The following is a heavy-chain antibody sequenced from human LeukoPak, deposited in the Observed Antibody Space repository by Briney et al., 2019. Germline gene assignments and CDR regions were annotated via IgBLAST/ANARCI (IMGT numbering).Heavy chain of an antibody. V-gene: IGHV4-30-2*01. Sequence: PSETLSLTCTVSGGSISSGGYYWSWIRQPPGKGLEWIGYIYHSGSTYYNPSLKSRVTISVGRSKNQFSLKLSSVTAADTAVYYCARDLGYCSSTSCRDYWGQGTLVTVSS. J-gene: IGHJ4*02. CDR2: IYHSGST. CDR3: ARDLGYCSSTSCRDY. CDR1: GGSISSGGYY. D-gene: IGHD2-2*01.